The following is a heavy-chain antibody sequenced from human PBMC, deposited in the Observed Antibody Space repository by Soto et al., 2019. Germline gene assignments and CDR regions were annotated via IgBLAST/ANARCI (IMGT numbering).Heavy chain of an antibody. J-gene: IGHJ3*02. CDR3: ARALIQLWLVDAFDI. D-gene: IGHD5-18*01. CDR1: GGSISSGDYY. Sequence: QVQLQESGPGLVKPSQTLSLTCTVSGGSISSGDYYWSWIRQPPGKGLEWIGYIYYSGSTYYNPSRKSRVTISVDTSKNQFSLKLSSVTAADTAVYYCARALIQLWLVDAFDIWGQGTMVTVSS. CDR2: IYYSGST. V-gene: IGHV4-30-4*01.